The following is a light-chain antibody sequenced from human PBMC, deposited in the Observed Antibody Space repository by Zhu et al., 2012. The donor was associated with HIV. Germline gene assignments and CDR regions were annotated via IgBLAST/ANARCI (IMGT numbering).Light chain of an antibody. CDR1: QSVNRNF. Sequence: EIVLTQFPRTLSLSPGKRATLSCRATQSVNRNFLAWYQQRAGQAPRLLIYGASTRATGIPDRFSGSVSGTDFTLTISRLEPEDFALYYCQQRRNWPLTFGGGTRVEIK. CDR3: QQRRNWPLT. V-gene: IGKV3D-20*02. J-gene: IGKJ4*01. CDR2: GAS.